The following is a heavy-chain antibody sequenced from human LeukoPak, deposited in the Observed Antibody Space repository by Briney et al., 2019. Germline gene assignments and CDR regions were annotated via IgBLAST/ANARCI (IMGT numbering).Heavy chain of an antibody. J-gene: IGHJ5*02. CDR3: ARAPGYDILTGYFPNWFDP. CDR1: GGSISSYY. CDR2: IYYNGST. Sequence: PSETLSLTCTVSGGSISSYYWSWIRQPPGKGLEWIGYIYYNGSTNYNPSLKSRVTISVDTSKNQFSLKLSSVTAADTAVYYCARAPGYDILTGYFPNWFDPWGQGTLVTVSS. D-gene: IGHD3-9*01. V-gene: IGHV4-59*01.